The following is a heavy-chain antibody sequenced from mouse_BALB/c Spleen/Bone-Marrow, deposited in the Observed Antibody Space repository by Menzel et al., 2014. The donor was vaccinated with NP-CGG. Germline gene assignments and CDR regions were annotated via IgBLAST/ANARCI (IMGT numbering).Heavy chain of an antibody. Sequence: VKLMESGAKLVKPGASVKLSCEASGYTFTSYWIHWVKLRPGHGLEWIGEINPSNGRTNYNEKFKNKATLTVDKSSSTAYIQLSSLTSEDSAVYYCARYDGPAWFAYWGQGTLVTVS. CDR1: GYTFTSYW. V-gene: IGHV1S81*02. J-gene: IGHJ3*01. D-gene: IGHD2-3*01. CDR2: INPSNGRT. CDR3: ARYDGPAWFAY.